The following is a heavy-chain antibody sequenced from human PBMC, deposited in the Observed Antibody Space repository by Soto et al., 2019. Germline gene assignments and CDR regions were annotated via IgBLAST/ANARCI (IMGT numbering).Heavy chain of an antibody. V-gene: IGHV1-18*01. CDR3: ARERYDILTGYPNWFDP. D-gene: IGHD3-9*01. CDR2: ISAYNGNT. Sequence: GASVKVSCKASGYTFTSYGISWVRQAPGQGLEWMGWISAYNGNTNYAQKLQGRVTMTTDKSTSTAYMELSSLRSEDTAVYYCARERYDILTGYPNWFDPWGQGTLVTVSS. J-gene: IGHJ5*02. CDR1: GYTFTSYG.